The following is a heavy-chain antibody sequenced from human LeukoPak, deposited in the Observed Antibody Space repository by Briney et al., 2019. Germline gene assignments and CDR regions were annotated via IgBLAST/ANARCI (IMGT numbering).Heavy chain of an antibody. CDR3: ARGTYYYDSSGYYPAAFDY. CDR2: IYYSGST. Sequence: SQTLSLTCTVSGGSISSGDYYWSWIRQPPGKGLEWIGYIYYSGSTYYNPSLKSRVTISVDTSKNQFSLKLSSVTAADTAVYYCARGTYYYDSSGYYPAAFDYWGQGTLVTVSS. D-gene: IGHD3-22*01. J-gene: IGHJ4*02. V-gene: IGHV4-30-4*01. CDR1: GGSISSGDYY.